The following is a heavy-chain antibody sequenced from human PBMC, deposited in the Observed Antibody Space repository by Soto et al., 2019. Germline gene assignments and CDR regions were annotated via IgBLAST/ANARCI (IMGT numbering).Heavy chain of an antibody. V-gene: IGHV3-48*03. J-gene: IGHJ6*02. CDR2: ISSSGSTI. CDR3: ARDAKLKLIPDSYGMHV. D-gene: IGHD6-6*01. Sequence: XGSLRLSCAASGFTFSSYEMNWVRQAPGKGLEWVSYISSSGSTIYYADSVKGRFTISRDNAKNSLYLQMNSLRAEDTAVYYCARDAKLKLIPDSYGMHVWGQGTTVTVSS. CDR1: GFTFSSYE.